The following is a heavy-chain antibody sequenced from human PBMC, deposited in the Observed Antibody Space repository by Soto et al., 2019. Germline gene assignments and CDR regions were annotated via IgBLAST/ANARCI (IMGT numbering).Heavy chain of an antibody. CDR3: ARAYCGGDCYLDY. CDR2: IYYSGST. Sequence: DLEWIGYIYYSGSTYYNPSLKSRVTISVDTSKNQFSLKLSSVTAADTAVYYCARAYCGGDCYLDYWGQGTLVTVSS. V-gene: IGHV4-31*02. J-gene: IGHJ4*02. D-gene: IGHD2-21*02.